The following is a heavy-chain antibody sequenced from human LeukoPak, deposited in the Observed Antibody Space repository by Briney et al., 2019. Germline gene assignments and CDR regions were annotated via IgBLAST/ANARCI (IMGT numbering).Heavy chain of an antibody. CDR2: LSFDGRNE. CDR3: ARAPLIMAAPDY. V-gene: IGHV3-30*17. J-gene: IGHJ4*02. CDR1: GFTFSTYA. Sequence: GSLRLSCAASGFTFSTYAMHWVRQAPGKGLERVAVLSFDGRNEYYADAVKGRFTISRDNSENTVSLQMNSLRTEDTAVYYCARAPLIMAAPDYWGQGTLVIVSS. D-gene: IGHD2-8*01.